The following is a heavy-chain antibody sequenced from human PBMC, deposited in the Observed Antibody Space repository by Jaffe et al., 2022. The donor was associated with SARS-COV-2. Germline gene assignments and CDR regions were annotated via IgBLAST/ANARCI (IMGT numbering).Heavy chain of an antibody. CDR3: ARGYCRGGSCNNAFEI. CDR1: GYNFNSYW. Sequence: EVQLVQSGAEVKKPGESLKISCKGSGYNFNSYWIGWVRQMPGKGLEWMGIIYPADSDTRYSPSFQGQVTISADKSISTANLQWSSLKASDTAMYYCARGYCRGGSCNNAFEIWGQGTMVTVSS. D-gene: IGHD2-15*01. V-gene: IGHV5-51*01. J-gene: IGHJ3*02. CDR2: IYPADSDT.